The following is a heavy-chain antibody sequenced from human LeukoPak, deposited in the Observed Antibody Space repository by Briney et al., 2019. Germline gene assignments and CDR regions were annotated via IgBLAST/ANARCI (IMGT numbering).Heavy chain of an antibody. V-gene: IGHV4-59*01. D-gene: IGHD5-24*01. CDR2: IYYSGST. Sequence: SETLSLTCTVSGGSISSYYWSWIRQPPGKGLEWIGYIYYSGSTNYNPSLKSRVTISVDTSKNQFSLKLSSVTAADTAVYYCARAAREMATTPDFDYWGQGTLVTVSS. CDR3: ARAAREMATTPDFDY. CDR1: GGSISSYY. J-gene: IGHJ4*02.